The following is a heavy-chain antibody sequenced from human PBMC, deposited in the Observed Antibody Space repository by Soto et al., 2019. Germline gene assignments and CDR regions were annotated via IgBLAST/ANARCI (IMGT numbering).Heavy chain of an antibody. CDR1: GGSFSGYY. J-gene: IGHJ5*02. CDR2: INHSGST. CDR3: ASGSGYCSGGSCYGAHNWFDP. Sequence: SETLSLTCAVYGGSFSGYYWSWIRQPPGKGLEWIGEINHSGSTNYNPSLKSRVTISVDTSKNQFSLKLSSVTAADTAVYYCASGSGYCSGGSCYGAHNWFDPWGQGTLVTVSS. D-gene: IGHD2-15*01. V-gene: IGHV4-34*01.